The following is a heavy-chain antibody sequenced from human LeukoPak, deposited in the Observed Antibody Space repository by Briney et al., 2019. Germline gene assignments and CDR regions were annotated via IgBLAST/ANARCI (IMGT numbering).Heavy chain of an antibody. CDR1: GGTFSSYA. J-gene: IGHJ3*02. D-gene: IGHD1-20*01. V-gene: IGHV1-69*13. Sequence: GASVKVSCKASGGTFSSYAISWVRQAPGQGLEWMGGIIPIFGTANYAQKFQGRVTITADESTSTAYMELSSLRSEDTAVYYCARPLTGLHDAFDIWGQGTMVTVSS. CDR3: ARPLTGLHDAFDI. CDR2: IIPIFGTA.